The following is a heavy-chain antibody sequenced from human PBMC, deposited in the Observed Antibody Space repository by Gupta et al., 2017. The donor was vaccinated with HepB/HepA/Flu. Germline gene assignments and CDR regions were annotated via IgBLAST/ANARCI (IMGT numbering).Heavy chain of an antibody. V-gene: IGHV3-15*01. J-gene: IGHJ4*02. CDR3: TAGLCKTDHDY. D-gene: IGHD3-9*01. Sequence: VRQAPGKGLEWVGRIKSKTDGGTRDFAAPVKGRFSISRDDSKNTVYLQVNSLKSEDTAVYYCTAGLCKTDHDYWGQGSLVTVSS. CDR2: IKSKTDGGTR.